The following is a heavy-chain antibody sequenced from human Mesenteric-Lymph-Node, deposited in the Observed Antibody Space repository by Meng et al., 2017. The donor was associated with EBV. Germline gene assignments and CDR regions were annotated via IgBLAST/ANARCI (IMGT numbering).Heavy chain of an antibody. CDR2: INHSGST. J-gene: IGHJ5*02. V-gene: IGHV4-34*01. CDR1: GGSFSGYY. Sequence: VTAKQWGSGLFKPSETLSLTCAVYGGSFSGYYWSWIRQPPGKGLEWIGEINHSGSTNYNPSLKSRVTISVDTSKNQFSLKLSSVTAADTAVYYCARIIGYCIGGVCYGDWFDPWGQGTLVTVSS. CDR3: ARIIGYCIGGVCYGDWFDP. D-gene: IGHD2-8*02.